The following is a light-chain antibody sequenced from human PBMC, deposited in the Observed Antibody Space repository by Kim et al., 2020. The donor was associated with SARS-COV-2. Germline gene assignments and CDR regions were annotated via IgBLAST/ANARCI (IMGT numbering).Light chain of an antibody. CDR3: QQSNSNSWT. J-gene: IGKJ1*01. Sequence: AFVGDSVTIACRASQSIGRWLAWYQQKPGRAPTILIYKASNLETGVPSRFSRSGSGTEFTLTISSLQPDDFASYYCQQSNSNSWTFGQGTKVDIK. CDR1: QSIGRW. V-gene: IGKV1-5*03. CDR2: KAS.